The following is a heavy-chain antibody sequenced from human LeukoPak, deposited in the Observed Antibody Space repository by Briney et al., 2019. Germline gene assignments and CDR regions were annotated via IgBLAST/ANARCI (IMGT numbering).Heavy chain of an antibody. CDR2: IFPGDSDA. D-gene: IGHD5-18*01. V-gene: IGHV5-51*01. Sequence: ESLKISCKGSGYSFSSYWIGWVRQMPGKGLEWMGIIFPGDSDARYSPSFQGQVTISADKSISTASLQWSGLKASDTAMYYCARRGYSYDYFDYWGQGTLVTVSS. CDR3: ARRGYSYDYFDY. J-gene: IGHJ4*02. CDR1: GYSFSSYW.